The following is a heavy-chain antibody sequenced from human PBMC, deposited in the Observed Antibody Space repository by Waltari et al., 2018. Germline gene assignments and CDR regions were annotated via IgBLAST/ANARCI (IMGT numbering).Heavy chain of an antibody. D-gene: IGHD2-15*01. J-gene: IGHJ5*01. CDR3: TSWRVVAGTGWFDS. CDR2: IRNSGGNT. CDR1: GFGSSNYD. Sequence: EVQWLESGGGLVQPGGALRRSGAASGFGSSNYDMAWVRQAPGKGLGWGSGIRNSGGNTYYGDSVKGRFAISRYNSRNTLHLQMNGLRAEDTAIYYCTSWRVVAGTGWFDSWGQGTLVTVSS. V-gene: IGHV3-23*01.